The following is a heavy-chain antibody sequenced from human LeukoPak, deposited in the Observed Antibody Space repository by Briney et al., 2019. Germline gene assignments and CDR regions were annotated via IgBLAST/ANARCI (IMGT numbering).Heavy chain of an antibody. D-gene: IGHD3-22*01. CDR3: ATRPAYYYDSSGYYKSGDWFDP. CDR1: GYTFTDYY. V-gene: IGHV1-69-2*01. J-gene: IGHJ5*02. CDR2: VDQEDVVT. Sequence: ASVRISCKASGYTFTDYYMHWVQQAPGKGLEWMGRVDQEDVVTIYAEKFQGRVTITADTSTDTAYMELSSLRSEDTAVYYCATRPAYYYDSSGYYKSGDWFDPWGQGTLVTFSS.